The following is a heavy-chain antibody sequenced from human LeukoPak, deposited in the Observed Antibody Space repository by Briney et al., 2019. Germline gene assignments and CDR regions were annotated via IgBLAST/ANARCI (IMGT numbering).Heavy chain of an antibody. J-gene: IGHJ6*03. Sequence: GASVKVSCKVSGYTLTELSMHWVQQAPGKGLEWMGGFDPEDGETIYAQKFQGRVTMTEDTSTDTAYMELSSLRSEDTAVYYCARVVWFGELREYYYYMDVWGKGTTVTVSS. V-gene: IGHV1-24*01. CDR3: ARVVWFGELREYYYYMDV. CDR1: GYTLTELS. CDR2: FDPEDGET. D-gene: IGHD3-10*01.